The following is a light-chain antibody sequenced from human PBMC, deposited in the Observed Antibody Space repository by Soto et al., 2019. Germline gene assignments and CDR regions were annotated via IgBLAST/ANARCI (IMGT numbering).Light chain of an antibody. V-gene: IGKV1-39*01. CDR3: QQYNSYPYT. CDR2: AAS. J-gene: IGKJ5*01. Sequence: DIQMTQSPSSLSASVGDRVTITCRASQSISSYLNWYQQKPGKAPKLLIYAASSLRSGVPSRFSGSGSGTEFTLTISSLQPDDFATYYCQQYNSYPYTFGQGTRLEI. CDR1: QSISSY.